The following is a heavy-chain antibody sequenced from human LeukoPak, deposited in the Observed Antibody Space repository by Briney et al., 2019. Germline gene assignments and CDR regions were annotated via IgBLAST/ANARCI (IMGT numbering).Heavy chain of an antibody. J-gene: IGHJ4*02. D-gene: IGHD3-10*01. CDR1: GFTFDDYA. Sequence: GGSLRLSCAVSGFTFDDYAMHWGGRARGKALEGVAGIAWNSGSGAYADSVKGRFTISRDNAKNSLYLQMNSVRADDTALYYCATGTTYCYGSTDYWGQGTLVTVSS. V-gene: IGHV3-9*01. CDR2: IAWNSGSG. CDR3: ATGTTYCYGSTDY.